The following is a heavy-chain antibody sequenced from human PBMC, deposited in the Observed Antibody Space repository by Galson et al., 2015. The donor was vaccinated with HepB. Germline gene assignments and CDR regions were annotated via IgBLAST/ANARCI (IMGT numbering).Heavy chain of an antibody. CDR3: ARALGYSSGWSDAFDI. J-gene: IGHJ3*02. V-gene: IGHV3-21*01. D-gene: IGHD6-19*01. CDR2: ISSSSSYI. CDR1: GFTFSSYS. Sequence: SLRLSCAASGFTFSSYSMNWVRQAPGKGLEWVSSISSSSSYIYYADSVKGRFTISRDYAKNSLYLQMNSLRAEDTAVYYCARALGYSSGWSDAFDIWGQGTMVTVSS.